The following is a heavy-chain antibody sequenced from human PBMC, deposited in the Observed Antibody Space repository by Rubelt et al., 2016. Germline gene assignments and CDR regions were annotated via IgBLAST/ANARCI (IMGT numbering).Heavy chain of an antibody. D-gene: IGHD2-2*01. CDR3: ATSRVPGAYDY. CDR2: IKQDGSEI. CDR1: GFTFSRYW. V-gene: IGHV3-7*02. Sequence: EEQLVESGGGLVQPGGSLRLACAASGFTFSRYWMTWVRQAPGKGLEWVANIKQDGSEIYYGASVRGRFTISRDNAKNSLYLQMNSLRAEDTAVYYCATSRVPGAYDYWGQGTLVTVSS. J-gene: IGHJ4*02.